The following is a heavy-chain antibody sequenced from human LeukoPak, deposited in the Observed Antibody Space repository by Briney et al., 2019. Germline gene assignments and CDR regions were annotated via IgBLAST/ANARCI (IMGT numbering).Heavy chain of an antibody. CDR3: ASGGAVAVPNWFDP. J-gene: IGHJ5*02. Sequence: ASVTVSCTASGYTFTSYGISWVRQAPGQGLEWMGWISAYNGNTNYAQKLQGRVTMTTDTSTSTAYMELRSLRSDDTAVYYCASGGAVAVPNWFDPWGQGTLVTVSS. D-gene: IGHD6-19*01. CDR1: GYTFTSYG. V-gene: IGHV1-18*01. CDR2: ISAYNGNT.